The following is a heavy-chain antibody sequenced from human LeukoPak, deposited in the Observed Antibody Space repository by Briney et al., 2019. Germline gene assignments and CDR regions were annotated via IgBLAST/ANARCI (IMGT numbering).Heavy chain of an antibody. D-gene: IGHD3-3*01. Sequence: GGSLRLSCAASGFTFSNAWMSWVRQAPGKGLEWVGRIKSKTDGGTTDYAAPVKGRFTISRDDSKNTLYLQMNSLRAEDTAVYYCAREGVDFWSGSINWFDPWGQGTLVTVSS. V-gene: IGHV3-15*01. CDR3: AREGVDFWSGSINWFDP. CDR1: GFTFSNAW. CDR2: IKSKTDGGTT. J-gene: IGHJ5*02.